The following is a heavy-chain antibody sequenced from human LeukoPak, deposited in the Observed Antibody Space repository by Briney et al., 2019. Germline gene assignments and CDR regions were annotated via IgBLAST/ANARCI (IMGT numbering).Heavy chain of an antibody. V-gene: IGHV4-39*01. Sequence: SETLSLTCTVSGGSVSSSSYYWGWIRQPPGKGLEWIGSIYYSGSTYYNPSLKSRVTISVDTSKNQFSLRLNSVTVADTAVYYCARQIWFGPLGYMDVWGKGTTVTVSS. CDR3: ARQIWFGPLGYMDV. J-gene: IGHJ6*03. CDR2: IYYSGST. D-gene: IGHD3-10*01. CDR1: GGSVSSSSYY.